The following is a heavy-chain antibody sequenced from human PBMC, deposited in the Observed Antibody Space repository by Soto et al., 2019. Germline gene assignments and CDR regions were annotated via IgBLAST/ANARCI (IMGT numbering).Heavy chain of an antibody. CDR1: GGSISSSSYY. J-gene: IGHJ4*02. Sequence: PSETLSLTCTVSGGSISSSSYYWGWIRQPPGKGLEWIGSIYYSGSTYYNPSLKSRVTISVDTSKNQFSLKLSSVTAADTAVYYCARHDGSGSYPHYLDYWGQGTLVTVSS. CDR3: ARHDGSGSYPHYLDY. V-gene: IGHV4-39*01. CDR2: IYYSGST. D-gene: IGHD3-10*01.